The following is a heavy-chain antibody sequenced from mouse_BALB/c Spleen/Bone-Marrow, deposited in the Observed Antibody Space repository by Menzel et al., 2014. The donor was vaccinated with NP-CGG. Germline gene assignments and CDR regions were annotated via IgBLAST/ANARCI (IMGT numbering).Heavy chain of an antibody. CDR1: GYTFTEYT. CDR2: IYPGSGSI. V-gene: IGHV1-62-2*01. Sequence: VQLQQSGAELVKSGASVKLSCKASGYTFTEYTTHWVKQRPGKGLEWIGWIYPGSGSIKYNEKFKDKATLTADKSSSKVYMDLSKLTTNDSAVYFSARHEVTYDEDCYAMDYWGQGTSVTVSS. CDR3: ARHEVTYDEDCYAMDY. D-gene: IGHD2-14*01. J-gene: IGHJ4*01.